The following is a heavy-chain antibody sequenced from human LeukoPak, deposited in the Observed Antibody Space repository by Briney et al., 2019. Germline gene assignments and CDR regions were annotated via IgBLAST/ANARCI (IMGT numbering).Heavy chain of an antibody. Sequence: PGGSLRLSCVASEFTFSSYAMSWVSQAPGKGLEWVSTISGSGGSTYYTDSVKGRFTISRDNSKNTLFLQMNRLRAEDTAVYYCAKTFTVTTNIDYSGQGTLVTVSS. D-gene: IGHD4-17*01. CDR2: ISGSGGST. V-gene: IGHV3-23*01. CDR3: AKTFTVTTNIDY. CDR1: EFTFSSYA. J-gene: IGHJ4*02.